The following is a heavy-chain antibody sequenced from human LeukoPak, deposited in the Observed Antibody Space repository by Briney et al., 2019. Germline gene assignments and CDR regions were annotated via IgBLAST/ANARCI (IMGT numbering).Heavy chain of an antibody. Sequence: GGSLRLSCAASGFTFSSYAMSWVRQAPGKGLEWVSAISGSGGRTYYADSVKGRFTIYRDNSKNTLYLQMTSLRAEDTAVYYCAKDGSAGSDYWGQGPLVTVSS. CDR1: GFTFSSYA. D-gene: IGHD6-13*01. J-gene: IGHJ4*02. V-gene: IGHV3-23*01. CDR3: AKDGSAGSDY. CDR2: ISGSGGRT.